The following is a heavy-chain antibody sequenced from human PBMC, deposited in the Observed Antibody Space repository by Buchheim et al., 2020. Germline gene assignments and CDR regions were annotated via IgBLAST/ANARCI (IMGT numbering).Heavy chain of an antibody. D-gene: IGHD6-19*01. CDR3: ARDRGTGWHYY. Sequence: EGQLVESGGGLVQPGGSLRLSCTASGVSFTSYWMSWVRQAPGKGLEWVANIKQDGSEKNYVDSVKGRFIVSRDNAKNSVYLQMNSLRADDTAVYYCARDRGTGWHYYWRQGTL. J-gene: IGHJ4*02. CDR2: IKQDGSEK. V-gene: IGHV3-7*01. CDR1: GVSFTSYW.